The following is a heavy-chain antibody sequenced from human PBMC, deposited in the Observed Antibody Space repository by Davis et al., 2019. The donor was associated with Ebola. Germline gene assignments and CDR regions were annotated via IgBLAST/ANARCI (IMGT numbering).Heavy chain of an antibody. D-gene: IGHD3-22*01. CDR3: ATGGYYDSSGYSHEAFDI. J-gene: IGHJ3*02. Sequence: GESLKISCAASGFTFRSYSMNWVRQAPGKGLEWGSSIRSSISYIYYADSLKGRFTISRDNAKNSLYLQMNSLRAEDTAVYHCATGGYYDSSGYSHEAFDIWGQGTMVTVSS. V-gene: IGHV3-21*01. CDR1: GFTFRSYS. CDR2: IRSSISYI.